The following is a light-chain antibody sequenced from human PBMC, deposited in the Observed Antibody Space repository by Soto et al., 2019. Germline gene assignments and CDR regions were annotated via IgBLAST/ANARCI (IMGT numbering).Light chain of an antibody. V-gene: IGKV1-6*01. CDR3: LQDYNYPRT. Sequence: AIKMTQSPSSLSASVGDRVNITCRASQGIRNVLGWFQQKPGKAPKLLINAASNLQSGVPSRFSGSGSGTDFTLTISSLQPEDFATYYCLQDYNYPRTFGQGTKVDI. CDR2: AAS. J-gene: IGKJ1*01. CDR1: QGIRNV.